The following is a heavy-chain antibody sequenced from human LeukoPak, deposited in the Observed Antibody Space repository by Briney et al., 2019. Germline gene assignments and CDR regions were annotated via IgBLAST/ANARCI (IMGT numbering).Heavy chain of an antibody. CDR3: AREAPLYDSSGYYSWFDP. V-gene: IGHV3-30*02. CDR2: IRYDENTK. Sequence: GGSLRLSCTASGFPFSSYGMQWVRQAPGKGLEWVACIRYDENTKYYADSVKGRFTISRDNSKNTLYLQMNSLRAEDTAVYYCAREAPLYDSSGYYSWFDPWGQGTLVTVSS. J-gene: IGHJ5*02. D-gene: IGHD3-22*01. CDR1: GFPFSSYG.